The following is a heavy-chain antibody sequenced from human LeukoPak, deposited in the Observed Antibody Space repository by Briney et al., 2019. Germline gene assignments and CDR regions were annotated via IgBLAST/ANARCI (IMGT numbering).Heavy chain of an antibody. V-gene: IGHV4-39*01. D-gene: IGHD3-9*01. J-gene: IGHJ4*02. CDR1: GGPISSSSYY. CDR2: IYYSGST. CDR3: ATPQAYDILTGYYPGY. Sequence: SETLSLTCTVSGGPISSSSYYWGWIRQPPGKGLEWIGSIYYSGSTYYNPSLKSRVTISVDTSKNQFSLKLSSVTAADTAVYYCATPQAYDILTGYYPGYWGQGTLVTVSS.